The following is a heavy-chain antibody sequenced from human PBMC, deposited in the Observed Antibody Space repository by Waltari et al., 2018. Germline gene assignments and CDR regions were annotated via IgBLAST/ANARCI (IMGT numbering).Heavy chain of an antibody. Sequence: QITFKESGPTLVKPTQTLTLTCTCSGFSLSTNGVGVGWLRQPPGQALEWLANIYWNDDKRYSPSLKSRLTITKDTSKNQVVLTMTNVDPVDTATYFCAHTEQFAPAVWFGPWGQGTLVAVSS. D-gene: IGHD6-19*01. CDR1: GFSLSTNGVG. CDR2: IYWNDDK. J-gene: IGHJ5*02. CDR3: AHTEQFAPAVWFGP. V-gene: IGHV2-5*01.